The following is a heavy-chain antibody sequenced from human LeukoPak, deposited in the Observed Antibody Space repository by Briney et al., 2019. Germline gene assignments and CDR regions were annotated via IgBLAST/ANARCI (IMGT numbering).Heavy chain of an antibody. J-gene: IGHJ4*02. V-gene: IGHV1-46*01. CDR3: ARESGSYTYCFDY. CDR2: INPSGGGT. Sequence: ASVKVSCKASGYPFSNYHMHWVRQAPGQGLEWMGIINPSGGGTYYAQKFQGRVTMTRDTSTSTVYMELSSLGSEDTAVYYCARESGSYTYCFDYWGQGTLVTVSS. CDR1: GYPFSNYH. D-gene: IGHD1-26*01.